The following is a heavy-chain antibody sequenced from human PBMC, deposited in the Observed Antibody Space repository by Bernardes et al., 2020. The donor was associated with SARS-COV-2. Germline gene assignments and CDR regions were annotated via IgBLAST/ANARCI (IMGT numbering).Heavy chain of an antibody. D-gene: IGHD6-6*01. CDR3: ARVEYSSTYYYYGMDV. J-gene: IGHJ6*02. CDR1: GYTFTSYG. CDR2: ISAYNGNT. V-gene: IGHV1-18*01. Sequence: ASVKVSCKASGYTFTSYGISWVRQAPGQGLEWMGWISAYNGNTNYAQKLQGRVTMTTDTSTSTAYMELRSLRSDDTAVYYCARVEYSSTYYYYGMDVWGQGTTVTVSS.